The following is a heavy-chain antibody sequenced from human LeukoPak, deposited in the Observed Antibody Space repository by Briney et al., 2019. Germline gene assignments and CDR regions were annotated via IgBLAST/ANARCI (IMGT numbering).Heavy chain of an antibody. D-gene: IGHD3-16*01. Sequence: GGSLRLSCTASGFTFGGYAMSWVRQAPGKGLEWVGFIRSKAYGGTTEYAASVKGRFTISRDDSKGIAYLQMNSPNTEDTAIYYCTRDGPFGGNSYFDYWGQGTLVTVSS. CDR2: IRSKAYGGTT. CDR1: GFTFGGYA. CDR3: TRDGPFGGNSYFDY. V-gene: IGHV3-49*04. J-gene: IGHJ4*02.